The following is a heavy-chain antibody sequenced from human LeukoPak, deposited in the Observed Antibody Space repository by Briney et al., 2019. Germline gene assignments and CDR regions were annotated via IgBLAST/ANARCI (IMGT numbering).Heavy chain of an antibody. CDR1: GGSFSGYY. J-gene: IGHJ5*02. D-gene: IGHD2-2*02. V-gene: IGHV4-34*01. Sequence: SETLSLTCAVYGGSFSGYYWSWIRQPPGKGLEWIGEINHSGSTNYNPSLKSRVTISVDTSKNQFSLKLSSVTAADTAVYYCARAPYCSSTSCHTSWFDPWGQGTLVTVSS. CDR2: INHSGST. CDR3: ARAPYCSSTSCHTSWFDP.